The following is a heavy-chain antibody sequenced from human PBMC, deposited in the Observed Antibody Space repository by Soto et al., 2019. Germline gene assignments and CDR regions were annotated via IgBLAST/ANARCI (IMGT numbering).Heavy chain of an antibody. Sequence: GGSLRLSCAASGFTFSSYAMNWVRQAPGKGLQWVSSINGSGGGTYYADSVKGRFTISRDNSKNTLYLRMNSLRAEDTAVYFCAKGKCKSGGACYSTFDYWGQGTLVTVSS. V-gene: IGHV3-23*01. CDR3: AKGKCKSGGACYSTFDY. J-gene: IGHJ4*02. CDR1: GFTFSSYA. CDR2: INGSGGGT. D-gene: IGHD2-21*02.